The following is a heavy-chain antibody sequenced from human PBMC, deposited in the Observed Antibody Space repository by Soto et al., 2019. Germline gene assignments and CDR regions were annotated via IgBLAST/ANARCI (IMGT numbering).Heavy chain of an antibody. Sequence: PSETLSLTCAVYGGSFSGYYWSWIRRPPGKGLEWIGEINHSGSTNYNPSLKSRVTISVDTSKNQFSLKLSSVTAADTAVYYCARTGYFVPFDYWGQGTLVTVSS. V-gene: IGHV4-34*01. D-gene: IGHD3-22*01. J-gene: IGHJ4*02. CDR2: INHSGST. CDR1: GGSFSGYY. CDR3: ARTGYFVPFDY.